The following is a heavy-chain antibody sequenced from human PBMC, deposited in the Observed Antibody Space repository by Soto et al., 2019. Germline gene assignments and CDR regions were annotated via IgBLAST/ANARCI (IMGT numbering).Heavy chain of an antibody. J-gene: IGHJ4*02. Sequence: ASVKVSCKASGDTFTANYIHWVRQAPGQGFEWMGWINPKSGGTKYPQKFQGRVTMTRDTSLSTVYMTLTRLTSDDTAVYYCAKDEGWEHYGWFDYWGQGTLVTVSA. V-gene: IGHV1-2*02. CDR2: INPKSGGT. D-gene: IGHD1-26*01. CDR3: AKDEGWEHYGWFDY. CDR1: GDTFTANY.